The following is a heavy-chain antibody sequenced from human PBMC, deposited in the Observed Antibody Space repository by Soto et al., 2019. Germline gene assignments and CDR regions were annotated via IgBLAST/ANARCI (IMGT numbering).Heavy chain of an antibody. CDR1: GFTFDDYA. J-gene: IGHJ6*03. D-gene: IGHD6-13*01. CDR2: ISWNSGSI. CDR3: AKDNCAGCSSSWYGGGYYYYYMDV. Sequence: GGSLRLSCAASGFTFDDYAMHWVRQAPGKGLEWVSGISWNSGSIGYADSVKGRFTISRDNAKNSLYLQMNSLRAEDTALYYCAKDNCAGCSSSWYGGGYYYYYMDVWGKGTTVTVSS. V-gene: IGHV3-9*01.